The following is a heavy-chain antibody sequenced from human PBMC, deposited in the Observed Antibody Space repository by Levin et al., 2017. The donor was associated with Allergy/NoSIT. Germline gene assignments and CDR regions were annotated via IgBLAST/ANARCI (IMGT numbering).Heavy chain of an antibody. Sequence: PSETLSLTCAVYGGSFSGYYWSWIRQPPGKGLEWIGEINHSGSTNYNPSLKSRVTISVDTSKNQFSLKLSSVTAADTAVYYCARAPHYDFWSGYFYGLDYWGQGTLVTVSS. CDR3: ARAPHYDFWSGYFYGLDY. CDR2: INHSGST. V-gene: IGHV4-34*01. D-gene: IGHD3-3*01. CDR1: GGSFSGYY. J-gene: IGHJ4*02.